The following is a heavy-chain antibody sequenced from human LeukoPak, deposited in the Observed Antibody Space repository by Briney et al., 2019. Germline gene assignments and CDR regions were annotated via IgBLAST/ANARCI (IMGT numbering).Heavy chain of an antibody. D-gene: IGHD5-18*01. J-gene: IGHJ4*02. CDR3: AKDLPADTAMGGAEY. CDR1: GFTFSSYS. V-gene: IGHV3-48*01. CDR2: ISSSSSTI. Sequence: GGSLRLSCAASGFTFSSYSMNWVRQAPGKGLEWVSYISSSSSTIYYADSVKGRFTISRDNSKNTLYLQMNSLRPEDTAVYYCAKDLPADTAMGGAEYWGQGTLVTVSS.